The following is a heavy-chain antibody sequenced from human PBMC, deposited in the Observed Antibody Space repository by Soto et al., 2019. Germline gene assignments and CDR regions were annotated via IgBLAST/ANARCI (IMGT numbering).Heavy chain of an antibody. D-gene: IGHD2-21*01. J-gene: IGHJ4*02. Sequence: QVQVVQSGAEVKKPESSVKVSCKPSGGTFNTYTVNWVRLAPGHGLEWMGRFIPILDMANYAQKFQDRVTITADRSTFTAYMELNSLASDDTAVYYCAITYCRDNSCPRDFDFWCSGTRVTFSS. CDR3: AITYCRDNSCPRDFDF. CDR2: FIPILDMA. V-gene: IGHV1-69*02. CDR1: GGTFNTYT.